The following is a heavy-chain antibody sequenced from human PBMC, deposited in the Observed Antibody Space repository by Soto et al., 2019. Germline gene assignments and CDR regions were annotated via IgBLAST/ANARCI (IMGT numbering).Heavy chain of an antibody. D-gene: IGHD3-16*01. V-gene: IGHV3-15*01. CDR3: TTQAPLGDFDY. CDR2: IKSKTDGGTT. J-gene: IGHJ4*02. CDR1: GFTFSNAW. Sequence: GGSLRLSCAASGFTFSNAWMSWVRQAPGKGLEWVGRIKSKTDGGTTDYAVPVKGRFTISRDDSKNTLYLQMNSLKTEDTAGYYCTTQAPLGDFDYWGQGTLVTVSS.